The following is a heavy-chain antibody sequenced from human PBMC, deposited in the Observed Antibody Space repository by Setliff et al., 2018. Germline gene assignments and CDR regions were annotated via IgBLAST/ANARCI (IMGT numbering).Heavy chain of an antibody. CDR3: ARVPLMIAIRHAVDI. D-gene: IGHD2-21*01. V-gene: IGHV4-38-2*02. J-gene: IGHJ3*02. Sequence: SETLSLTCSVSDFSINSGYYWGWIRQSPGEGLEWIGSIYRNGNTYYNPSLKSRVTISVDTSKNQLSLKLNSVTAADTAVYYCARVPLMIAIRHAVDIWGQGTMVT. CDR2: IYRNGNT. CDR1: DFSINSGYY.